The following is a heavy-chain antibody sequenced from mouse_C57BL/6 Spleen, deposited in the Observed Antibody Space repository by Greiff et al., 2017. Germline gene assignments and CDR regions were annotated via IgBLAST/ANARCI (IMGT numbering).Heavy chain of an antibody. CDR2: IYPGDGDT. V-gene: IGHV1-82*01. J-gene: IGHJ2*01. Sequence: QVQLQPSGPELVKPGASVKISCKASGYAFSSSWMNWVKQRPGKGLEWIGRIYPGDGDTNYNGKFKGKATLTADKSSSTAYMQLSSLTSEDSAVYFCARSYYDAFDYWGQGTTLTVSS. D-gene: IGHD2-4*01. CDR3: ARSYYDAFDY. CDR1: GYAFSSSW.